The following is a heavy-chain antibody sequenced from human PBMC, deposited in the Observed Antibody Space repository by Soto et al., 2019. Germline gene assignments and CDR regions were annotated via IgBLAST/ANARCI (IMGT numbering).Heavy chain of an antibody. J-gene: IGHJ5*02. CDR3: EESARAGGWFDP. CDR2: INHSGST. Sequence: PSETLSLTCAVYGGSFSGYYWSWIRQPPGKGLEWIGEINHSGSTNYNPSLKSRVTISVDTSKNQFSLKLSSVTAADTAVYYCEESARAGGWFDPWGQGTLVTVSS. CDR1: GGSFSGYY. D-gene: IGHD3-10*01. V-gene: IGHV4-34*01.